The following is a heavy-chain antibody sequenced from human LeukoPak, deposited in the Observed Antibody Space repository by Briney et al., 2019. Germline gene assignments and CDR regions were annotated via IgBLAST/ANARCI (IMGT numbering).Heavy chain of an antibody. CDR3: AGTLWFGELYDY. V-gene: IGHV3-21*01. D-gene: IGHD3-10*01. CDR2: ISSSSSYI. J-gene: IGHJ4*02. CDR1: GITFSSYW. Sequence: GGSLRLSCVDSGITFSSYWMSWVRQAPGKGLEWVSSISSSSSYIYYADSVKGRFTISRDNAKNSLYLQMNSLRAEDTAVYYCAGTLWFGELYDYWGQGTLVTVSS.